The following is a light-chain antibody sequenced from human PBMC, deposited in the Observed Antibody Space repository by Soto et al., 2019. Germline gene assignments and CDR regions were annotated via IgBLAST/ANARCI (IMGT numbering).Light chain of an antibody. CDR3: QHYGTSIT. J-gene: IGKJ5*01. CDR1: QSVTSSY. Sequence: EIFLTQSPGTLSFSPEERATLSGRPSQSVTSSYLAWYQQRPGQAPRLLIYDASNRATGIPARFSGSGAGTGFALTISRLEPEDFAVYYCQHYGTSITSGQRTRLAVK. CDR2: DAS. V-gene: IGKV3-20*01.